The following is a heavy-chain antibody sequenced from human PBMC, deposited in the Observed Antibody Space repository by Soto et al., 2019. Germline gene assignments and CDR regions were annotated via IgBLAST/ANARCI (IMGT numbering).Heavy chain of an antibody. CDR3: ARGRWNHYYGMDV. Sequence: GGLRLSCAASGFTFSSYWMSWVRQAPGKGLEWVANIKQDGSEKYYVDSVKGRFTISRDNAKNSLYLQMNSLRAEDTAVYYCARGRWNHYYGMDVWGQGTTVTVSS. D-gene: IGHD1-1*01. CDR1: GFTFSSYW. V-gene: IGHV3-7*01. CDR2: IKQDGSEK. J-gene: IGHJ6*02.